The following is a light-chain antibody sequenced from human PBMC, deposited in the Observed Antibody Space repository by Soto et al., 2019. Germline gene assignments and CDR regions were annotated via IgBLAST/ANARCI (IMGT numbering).Light chain of an antibody. V-gene: IGLV2-14*01. CDR1: SSDVGGYNY. Sequence: QSVLTQPASVSGSPGQSITISCTGTSSDVGGYNYVSWYQQHPGKAPKFMIYDVSNRPSGVSTRFSGSKSGNTASLTISGLQAEDEADYYCNSYTTSNTRQIVFVTGTKV. CDR2: DVS. J-gene: IGLJ1*01. CDR3: NSYTTSNTRQIV.